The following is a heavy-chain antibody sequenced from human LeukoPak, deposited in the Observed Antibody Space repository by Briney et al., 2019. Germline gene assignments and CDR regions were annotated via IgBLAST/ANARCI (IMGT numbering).Heavy chain of an antibody. J-gene: IGHJ3*02. CDR1: GGTFSSYA. V-gene: IGHV1-69*01. CDR2: IIPIFGTA. CDR3: AREQAGAFDI. Sequence: ASVKVSCKASGGTFSSYAISWVRQAPGQGLEWMGGIIPIFGTANYAQKFQGRVTITADESTSTAYMELSSLRSDVTAVYYCAREQAGAFDIWGQGTMVTVSS.